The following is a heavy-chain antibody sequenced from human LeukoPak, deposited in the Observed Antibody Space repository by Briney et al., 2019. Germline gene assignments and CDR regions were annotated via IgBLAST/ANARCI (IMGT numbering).Heavy chain of an antibody. J-gene: IGHJ6*02. D-gene: IGHD5-12*01. Sequence: SQILSLTCDISGDSVSSKSAAWNWIRQSPSRGLEWLGRTFYRSRWFNGYAVSVKGRITISPDTSKNQFSLQLNSVTPEDTAVYYCTRQYSGGMDVWGQGTTVTVSS. V-gene: IGHV6-1*01. CDR2: TFYRSRWFN. CDR1: GDSVSSKSAA. CDR3: TRQYSGGMDV.